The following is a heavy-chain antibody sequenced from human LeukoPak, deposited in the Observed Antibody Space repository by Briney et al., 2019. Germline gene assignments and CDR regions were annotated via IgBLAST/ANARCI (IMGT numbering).Heavy chain of an antibody. CDR1: GFTFNIYN. CDR3: AKDGGGGNCYFDY. D-gene: IGHD2-15*01. Sequence: PGGSLRLSCAASGFTFNIYNMHWVRQAPGKGLEWVAFIRHDESDKYYADSVKGRFTISRDNSKNTVDLQMNSLRPEDTAVYYCAKDGGGGNCYFDYWGQGTLVTVSS. V-gene: IGHV3-30*02. CDR2: IRHDESDK. J-gene: IGHJ4*02.